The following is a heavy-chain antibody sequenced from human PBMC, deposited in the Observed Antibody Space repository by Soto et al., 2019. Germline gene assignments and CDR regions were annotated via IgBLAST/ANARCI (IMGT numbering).Heavy chain of an antibody. D-gene: IGHD4-17*01. J-gene: IGHJ4*02. CDR2: ISGSGDST. Sequence: EVQLLESGGGLVQPGGSLRLSCAAPGFTFSIYAMTWVRQAPGKGLEWVSVISGSGDSTYYADSLKGRFTVSRDNSKNTLYLQMNSLRADDTAVYYCAKHIGILTGTIDSWGQGTLVTVSS. CDR1: GFTFSIYA. V-gene: IGHV3-23*01. CDR3: AKHIGILTGTIDS.